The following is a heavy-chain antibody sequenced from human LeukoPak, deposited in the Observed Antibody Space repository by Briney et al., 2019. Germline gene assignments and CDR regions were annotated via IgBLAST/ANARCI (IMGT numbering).Heavy chain of an antibody. V-gene: IGHV1-46*01. CDR3: ARGWGIVVVPAADGAFDI. Sequence: ASVKVSCKASGYTFTSYYMHWVRQAPGQGLEWMGIINPSGGSTSYAQKFQGRVTMTRDKSTSTVYMELSSLRSEDTAVYYCARGWGIVVVPAADGAFDIWGQGTMVTVSS. CDR2: INPSGGST. D-gene: IGHD2-2*01. J-gene: IGHJ3*02. CDR1: GYTFTSYY.